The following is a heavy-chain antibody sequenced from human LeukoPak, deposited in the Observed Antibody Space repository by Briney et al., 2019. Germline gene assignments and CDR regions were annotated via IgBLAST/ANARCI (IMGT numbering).Heavy chain of an antibody. Sequence: GGSLRLSCAAAGFTFDDYAMHWVRQAPGKGLEWVSLISGDGGSTYYADSVKGRFTISRDNSKNSLYLQMNSLRTEDTALYYCVKEGAFDIWGQGTMVTVSS. V-gene: IGHV3-43*02. CDR2: ISGDGGST. CDR3: VKEGAFDI. CDR1: GFTFDDYA. J-gene: IGHJ3*02.